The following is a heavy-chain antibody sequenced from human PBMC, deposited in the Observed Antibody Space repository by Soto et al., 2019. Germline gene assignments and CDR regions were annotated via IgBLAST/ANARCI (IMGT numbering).Heavy chain of an antibody. V-gene: IGHV1-8*01. CDR2: MNPNSGDT. J-gene: IGHJ3*02. Sequence: QVPLVQSGAEVKKPGASVKVSCKASGYSFTSYDIHWVRQATGQGLEWVGWMNPNSGDTDYAQKFQGRVTMTRNTSIRTAYMDLSGLRSEDTAVYFCARVPFLATSGSEIWGQGTTVTVSS. CDR1: GYSFTSYD. CDR3: ARVPFLATSGSEI. D-gene: IGHD3-22*01.